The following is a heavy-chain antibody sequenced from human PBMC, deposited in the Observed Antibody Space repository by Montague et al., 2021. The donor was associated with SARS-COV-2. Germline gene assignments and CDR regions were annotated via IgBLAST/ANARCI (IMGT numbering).Heavy chain of an antibody. CDR2: IYYSGST. CDR1: GGSVGSSHYY. D-gene: IGHD1-7*01. Sequence: SETLSLTCTVSGGSVGSSHYYWAWIRQPPGKGLEWIGTIYYSGSTYYNPSPRSRVTIDVDASTIQFSLKLHSVTAADTAVYFCARGLYNWNYEHWFDTWGQGTLVTVSS. CDR3: ARGLYNWNYEHWFDT. J-gene: IGHJ5*02. V-gene: IGHV4-39*01.